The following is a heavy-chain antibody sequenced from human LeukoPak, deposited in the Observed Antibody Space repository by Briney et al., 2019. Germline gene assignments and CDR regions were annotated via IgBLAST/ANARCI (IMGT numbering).Heavy chain of an antibody. V-gene: IGHV3-7*01. CDR2: IKQDGSEK. CDR3: ARKGFFDN. J-gene: IGHJ4*02. Sequence: GGSLRLSCAASGFTFSSYWMSWVRQAPGKGLEWVASIKQDGSEKYFVDSVRGRFTISRDNPKNSLFLQMNSLRADDTAVYYCARKGFFDNWGQGTLVTVSS. CDR1: GFTFSSYW.